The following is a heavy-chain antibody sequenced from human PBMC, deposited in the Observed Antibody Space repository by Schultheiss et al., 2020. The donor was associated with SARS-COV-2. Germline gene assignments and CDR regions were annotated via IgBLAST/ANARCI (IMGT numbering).Heavy chain of an antibody. CDR1: GFTVSSNY. J-gene: IGHJ3*02. D-gene: IGHD4-17*01. V-gene: IGHV3-11*04. CDR3: ASNTVTTRLGAFDI. CDR2: ISGSGGST. Sequence: GGSLRLSCAASGFTVSSNYMSWVRQAPGKGLEWVSSISGSGGSTYYADSVKGRFTISRDNAKNSLYLQMNSLRVEDTAVYYCASNTVTTRLGAFDIWGQGTMVTVSS.